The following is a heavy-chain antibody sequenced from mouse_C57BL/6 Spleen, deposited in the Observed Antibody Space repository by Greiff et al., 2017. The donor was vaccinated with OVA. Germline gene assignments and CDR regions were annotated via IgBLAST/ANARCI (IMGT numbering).Heavy chain of an antibody. V-gene: IGHV1-82*01. Sequence: QVQLLQSGPELVKPGASVKISCKASGYAFSSSWMNWVKQRPGKGLEWIGRIYPGDGDTYYNGKFKGKATMTADKSTSTAYMQRSSLTAEDSAFYFCARGGDYYGKRFDYWGQGTTLTVSS. CDR1: GYAFSSSW. J-gene: IGHJ2*01. CDR2: IYPGDGDT. D-gene: IGHD1-1*01. CDR3: ARGGDYYGKRFDY.